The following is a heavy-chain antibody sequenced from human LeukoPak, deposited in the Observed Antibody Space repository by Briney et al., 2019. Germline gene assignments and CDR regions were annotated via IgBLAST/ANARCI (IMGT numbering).Heavy chain of an antibody. Sequence: GGSLRLSCAASGFTFSSYGMHWVRQAPGKGLEWVAVIWYDGSNKYYADSVKGRFTISRDNSKNTLYLQMNSLRAEDTAVYYCARAPYSSSWTYYYMDVWGKGTTVTVSS. J-gene: IGHJ6*03. D-gene: IGHD6-13*01. CDR1: GFTFSSYG. V-gene: IGHV3-33*01. CDR3: ARAPYSSSWTYYYMDV. CDR2: IWYDGSNK.